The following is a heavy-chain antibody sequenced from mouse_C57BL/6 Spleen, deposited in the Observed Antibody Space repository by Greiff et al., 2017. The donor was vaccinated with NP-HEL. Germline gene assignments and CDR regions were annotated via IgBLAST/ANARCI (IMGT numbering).Heavy chain of an antibody. J-gene: IGHJ3*01. CDR2: IWSGGST. D-gene: IGHD2-2*01. V-gene: IGHV2-2*01. Sequence: QVQLKESGPGLVQPSQSLSITCTVSGFSLTSYGVHWVRQSPGKGLEWLGVIWSGGSTDYNAAFISRLSISKDNSKSQVFFKMNSLQADDTAIYYCASYGYDVAWFAYWGQGTLVTVSA. CDR1: GFSLTSYG. CDR3: ASYGYDVAWFAY.